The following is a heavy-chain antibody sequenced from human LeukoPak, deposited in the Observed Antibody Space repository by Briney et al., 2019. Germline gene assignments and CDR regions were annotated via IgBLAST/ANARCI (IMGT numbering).Heavy chain of an antibody. D-gene: IGHD2-15*01. CDR1: GFTLSSYW. Sequence: GGSLRLSCAASGFTLSSYWMSWVRQAPGRWREWVANIKQDGSEKYYVDSVKGRFTISRDNAKNSLYLQMNSLRAEDTAVYYCARDIVVVVAVDYYYMDVWGKGTRSPSP. CDR2: IKQDGSEK. CDR3: ARDIVVVVAVDYYYMDV. V-gene: IGHV3-7*01. J-gene: IGHJ6*03.